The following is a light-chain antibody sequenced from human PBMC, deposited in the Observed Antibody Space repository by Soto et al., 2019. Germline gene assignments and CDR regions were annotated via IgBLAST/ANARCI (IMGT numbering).Light chain of an antibody. CDR2: GAT. CDR1: QGISSF. CDR3: QHYNSYSEA. V-gene: IGKV1-9*01. Sequence: DVKFTQYPSCLSAYVGERVTITCRASQGISSFLAWYQQEPGKAPKLLISGATALQSGVPSRFSGSGSGTNFTLTISSLQPDDFATYYCQHYNSYSEAFGHGSKVDI. J-gene: IGKJ1*01.